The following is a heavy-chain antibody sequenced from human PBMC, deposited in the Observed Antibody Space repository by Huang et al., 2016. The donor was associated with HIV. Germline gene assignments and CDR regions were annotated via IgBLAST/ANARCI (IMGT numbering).Heavy chain of an antibody. J-gene: IGHJ4*02. CDR3: ARDDHYDSSGYLGY. V-gene: IGHV1-2*02. CDR1: GYTFTGYY. CDR2: INPNSGGT. D-gene: IGHD3-22*01. Sequence: QVQLVQSGAEVKKPGASVKVSCKASGYTFTGYYMHGVRRAPGQGLEWIGWINPNSGGTKYAQKFQGRVTMTRDTSISTAYMELSRLRSDDTAVYYCARDDHYDSSGYLGYWGQGTLVTVSS.